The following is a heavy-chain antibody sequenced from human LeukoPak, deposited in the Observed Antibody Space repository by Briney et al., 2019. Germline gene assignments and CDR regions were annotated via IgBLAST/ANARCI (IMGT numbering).Heavy chain of an antibody. V-gene: IGHV4-59*01. CDR1: GGYFSGYY. CDR2: IYYSGST. Sequence: ETLSLICGVYGGYFSGYYWSWIRQPPARGREGIGYIYYSGSTNYNPSLKSRVTISVDTSKNQFSLRLSSVTAADTAVYYCARGYSSGSYYYFDFWGQGTLVTVSS. CDR3: ARGYSSGSYYYFDF. J-gene: IGHJ4*02. D-gene: IGHD6-19*01.